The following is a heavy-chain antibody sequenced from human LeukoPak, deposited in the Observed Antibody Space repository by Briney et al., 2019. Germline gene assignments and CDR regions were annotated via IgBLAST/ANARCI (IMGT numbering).Heavy chain of an antibody. CDR2: IYYTGST. V-gene: IGHV4-39*01. J-gene: IGHJ5*02. Sequence: SETPSLTCTVSGGSVSSTSYYWGWIRQSPGKGLGWIGSIYYTGSTYYNPSLRSRVTISVDTSKNQFSLKLPSVTAADTAVYYCARHRGYCSGSRCYSVWFDPWGQGTLVTVSS. CDR3: ARHRGYCSGSRCYSVWFDP. D-gene: IGHD2-15*01. CDR1: GGSVSSTSYY.